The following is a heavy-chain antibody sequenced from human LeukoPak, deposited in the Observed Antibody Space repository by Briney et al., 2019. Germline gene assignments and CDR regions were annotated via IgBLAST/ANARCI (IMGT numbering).Heavy chain of an antibody. D-gene: IGHD3-10*01. CDR1: GGSISNKSCY. Sequence: SETLSLTCTVSGGSISNKSCYWGWVRQPPGKGLEWLGSIFYTGNTYYNPSLKSRVTISIDTSTNQFSLKLSSVTAADTAVYYCVRDNYGFCYWFDPWGQETLVTVSS. CDR2: IFYTGNT. V-gene: IGHV4-39*07. J-gene: IGHJ5*02. CDR3: VRDNYGFCYWFDP.